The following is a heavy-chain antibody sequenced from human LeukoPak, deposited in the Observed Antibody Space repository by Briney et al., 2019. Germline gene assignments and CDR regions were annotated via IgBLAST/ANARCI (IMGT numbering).Heavy chain of an antibody. D-gene: IGHD6-13*01. CDR2: IKSKIDGRTT. Sequence: GGSLRLSCAASGFTFSSAWMSWVRQAPGKGLEWVGGIKSKIDGRTTAYGAPVTGRFTTSRDDTKNTLLVQMTSLITEDPAVYYCTTEGISSWYDYWGQGTLVTVSS. V-gene: IGHV3-15*01. CDR1: GFTFSSAW. CDR3: TTEGISSWYDY. J-gene: IGHJ4*02.